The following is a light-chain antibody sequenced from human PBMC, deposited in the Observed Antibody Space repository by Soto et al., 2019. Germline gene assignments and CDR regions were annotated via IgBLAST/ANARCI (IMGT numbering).Light chain of an antibody. CDR2: EVS. CDR1: SSDVGAYKY. V-gene: IGLV2-8*01. CDR3: SSYGGSSNLYV. Sequence: QSALTQPPSASGSPGQSVTISCTGTSSDVGAYKYVSWYQQHPGKAPKVIIYEVSKWPSGVPDRFSGSKSGNTASLTVSGLQAEDEADYYCSSYGGSSNLYVFGTGTKVTVL. J-gene: IGLJ1*01.